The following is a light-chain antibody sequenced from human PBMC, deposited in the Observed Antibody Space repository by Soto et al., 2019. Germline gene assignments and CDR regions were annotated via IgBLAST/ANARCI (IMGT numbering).Light chain of an antibody. Sequence: QAVVTQPPSASGTPGQRVTISCSGSSSNIGSNYVYWYQQLPGTAPKLLIYRNNQRPSGVSNRFSGSKSGNTASLTISGLQAEDEADYYCSSYTSSSTLVVFGGGTQLTVL. CDR1: SSNIGSNY. CDR3: SSYTSSSTLVV. CDR2: RNN. V-gene: IGLV1-47*01. J-gene: IGLJ2*01.